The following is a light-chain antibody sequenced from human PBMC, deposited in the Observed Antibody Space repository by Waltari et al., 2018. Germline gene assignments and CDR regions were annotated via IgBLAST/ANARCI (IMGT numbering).Light chain of an antibody. J-gene: IGKJ4*01. CDR2: TAS. CDR1: QSGTSNY. V-gene: IGKV3-20*01. Sequence: EIVLTQSPGTLSLSPGERATLSCRASQSGTSNYLAWYQQKPGQAPRLLMYTASSRASGIPDRFSGSGSGTDFTLTISRLEPEDFAVYYCQQYGSSPLTFGGGTKMEIK. CDR3: QQYGSSPLT.